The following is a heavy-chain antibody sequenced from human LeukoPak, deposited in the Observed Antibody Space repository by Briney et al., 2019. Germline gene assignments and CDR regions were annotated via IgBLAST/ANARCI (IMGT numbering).Heavy chain of an antibody. D-gene: IGHD3-3*01. J-gene: IGHJ4*02. V-gene: IGHV1-69*05. CDR1: GGTFSSYA. CDR3: ARIYGTYYDFWSGYYGRIDY. Sequence: ASVKVSCKASGGTFSSYAISWERQAPGQGLEWMGGIIPIFGTANYAQKFQGRVTITTDESTSTAYMELSSLRSEDTAVYYCARIYGTYYDFWSGYYGRIDYWGQGTLVTVSS. CDR2: IIPIFGTA.